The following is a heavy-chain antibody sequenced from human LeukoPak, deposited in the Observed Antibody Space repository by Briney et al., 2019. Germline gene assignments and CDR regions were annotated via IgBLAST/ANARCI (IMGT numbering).Heavy chain of an antibody. CDR1: GGSISTYY. CDR3: ARGDGYDLFDY. CDR2: IYYSGST. Sequence: SETLSLTCTVSGGSISTYYWSWIRQPPGKGLEWIGYIYYSGSTIYNPSLKSRVTISVDTSKNQFSLKLSSLTAADTAVFYCARGDGYDLFDYWGQGTLVTVSS. D-gene: IGHD5-24*01. J-gene: IGHJ4*02. V-gene: IGHV4-59*01.